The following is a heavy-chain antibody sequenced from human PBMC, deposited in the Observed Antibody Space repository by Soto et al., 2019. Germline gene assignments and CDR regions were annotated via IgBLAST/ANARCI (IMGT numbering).Heavy chain of an antibody. CDR3: VKEGLSRLFDFDY. V-gene: IGHV3-23*01. J-gene: IGHJ4*02. CDR1: GFTFSSCA. CDR2: ISGSGDET. Sequence: EVQLLESGGGLVQPGGSLRLSCAASGFTFSSCAMSWVRQAPGKGLEWVSGISGSGDETYHADSVKGRFTISRDNSKSTLHLQMNSLGAEDTAVYYCVKEGLSRLFDFDYWGQGILVIVSS. D-gene: IGHD2-21*01.